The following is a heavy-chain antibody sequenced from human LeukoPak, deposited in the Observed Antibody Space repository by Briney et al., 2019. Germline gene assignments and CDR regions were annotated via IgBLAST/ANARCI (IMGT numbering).Heavy chain of an antibody. J-gene: IGHJ5*02. CDR2: INPNSGGT. CDR1: GYTFTGYY. CDR3: ARRRDPNNITAAATVWLDP. Sequence: VSVKVSCKTSGYTFTGYYMHWVRQAPGQGLEWMGWINPNSGGTHYAQKFQGRVTMTRDTSISTAYMKLSRLRSDDTAVYYCARRRDPNNITAAATVWLDPWGQGTLVTVSS. V-gene: IGHV1-2*02. D-gene: IGHD6-13*01.